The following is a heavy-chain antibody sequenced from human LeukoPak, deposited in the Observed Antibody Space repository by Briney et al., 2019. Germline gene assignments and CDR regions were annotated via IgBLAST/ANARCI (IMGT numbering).Heavy chain of an antibody. J-gene: IGHJ4*02. D-gene: IGHD3-3*01. CDR2: ISYSGTT. V-gene: IGHV4-39*07. Sequence: PETLSLTCTVSGGSISSTSYYWGWIRQPPGKGLEWIGSISYSGTTYYNPSLKSRVTISVDTSKNQFSLKLNSVTAADTAVYYCARDPDFWSGYYNFDYWGQGTLVTVSS. CDR3: ARDPDFWSGYYNFDY. CDR1: GGSISSTSYY.